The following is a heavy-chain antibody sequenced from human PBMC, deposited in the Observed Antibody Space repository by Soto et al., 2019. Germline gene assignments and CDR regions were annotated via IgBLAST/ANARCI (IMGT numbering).Heavy chain of an antibody. Sequence: QVQLVESGGGVVQPGGSLRLSCAASGFTFSSYGMHWVRQAPGKGLEWVAVIWYDGSNKYYADSVKGRFTISRDNSKNTIYLHMNSLRGDDTAVYYCAKRVAAGGYVDYWGQGTLVTVSS. J-gene: IGHJ4*02. CDR2: IWYDGSNK. V-gene: IGHV3-33*06. CDR1: GFTFSSYG. CDR3: AKRVAAGGYVDY. D-gene: IGHD6-13*01.